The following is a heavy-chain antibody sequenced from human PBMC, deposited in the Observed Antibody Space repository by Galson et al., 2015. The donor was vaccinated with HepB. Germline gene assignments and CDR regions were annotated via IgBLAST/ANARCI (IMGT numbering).Heavy chain of an antibody. J-gene: IGHJ5*02. D-gene: IGHD6-13*01. V-gene: IGHV3-7*01. CDR2: IKQDGSEK. CDR3: ARGASAPYSSSWYWFDP. CDR1: GFTFSSYW. Sequence: SLRLSCAASGFTFSSYWMSWVRQAPGKGLEWVANIKQDGSEKYYVDSVKGRFTISRDNAKNSLYLQMNSLRAEDTAVYYCARGASAPYSSSWYWFDPWGQGTLVTVSS.